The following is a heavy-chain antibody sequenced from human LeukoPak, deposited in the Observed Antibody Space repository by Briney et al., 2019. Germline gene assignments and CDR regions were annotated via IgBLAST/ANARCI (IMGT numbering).Heavy chain of an antibody. V-gene: IGHV1-2*06. CDR3: ARDYCSSTSCLFDY. D-gene: IGHD2-2*01. CDR2: INPNSGGT. J-gene: IGHJ4*02. Sequence: ASVKVSCKASGYTFSGYYMHWVRQAPGQGLEWMGRINPNSGGTNYAQKFQGRVTMTRDTSISTAYMELSRLRSDDTAVYYCARDYCSSTSCLFDYWGQGTLVTVSS. CDR1: GYTFSGYY.